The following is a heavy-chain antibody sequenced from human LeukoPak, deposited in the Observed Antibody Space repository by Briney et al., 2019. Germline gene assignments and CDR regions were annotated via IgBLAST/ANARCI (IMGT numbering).Heavy chain of an antibody. CDR3: ARGGDYFWSGHYYMDV. Sequence: ASVKVSCKASGYTFTSYDINWVRQATGQGLEWMGWMNPNSGNTGYAQKFQGRVTMTRNTSISTAYMELSSLRSEDTAVYYCARGGDYFWSGHYYMDVWGKGTTVTVSS. V-gene: IGHV1-8*01. J-gene: IGHJ6*03. CDR1: GYTFTSYD. CDR2: MNPNSGNT. D-gene: IGHD3-3*01.